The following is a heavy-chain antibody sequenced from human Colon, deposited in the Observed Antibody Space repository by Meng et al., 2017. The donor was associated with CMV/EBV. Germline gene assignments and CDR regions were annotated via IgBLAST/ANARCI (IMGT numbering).Heavy chain of an antibody. CDR3: AREGMSTPSAADS. CDR1: GYTYSNDF. J-gene: IGHJ4*02. D-gene: IGHD6-25*01. Sequence: KASGYTYSNDFIHWVRQAPGQGLEWMGWIDPRSGDTNFAQNFQGRVSMTRDTSITTAHMELTSLTSDDTALYYCAREGMSTPSAADSWGQGTLVTVSS. V-gene: IGHV1-2*02. CDR2: IDPRSGDT.